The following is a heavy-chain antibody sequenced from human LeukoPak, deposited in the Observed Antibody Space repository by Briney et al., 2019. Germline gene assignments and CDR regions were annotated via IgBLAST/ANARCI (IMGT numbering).Heavy chain of an antibody. D-gene: IGHD6-25*01. J-gene: IGHJ6*03. Sequence: SETLSLTCTVSGGSISSYYWSWIRQPPGKGLEWIGYIYYSGSTNYNPSLKSRVTISVDTSKNQLSLKVRSVTAADTAVYYCARAAAKLSYMDVWGKGTTVTVSS. CDR1: GGSISSYY. V-gene: IGHV4-59*08. CDR2: IYYSGST. CDR3: ARAAAKLSYMDV.